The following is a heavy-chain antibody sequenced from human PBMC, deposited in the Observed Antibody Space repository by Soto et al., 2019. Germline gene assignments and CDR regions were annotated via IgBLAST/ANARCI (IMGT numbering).Heavy chain of an antibody. D-gene: IGHD5-12*01. Sequence: EVQLLESGGGLVQPGGSLRLSCAASGFTFSSYAMSWVRQAPGTGLEWVSAISGSGGSTYYADSVKGRFTISRDNSKNTLYLQMNSLGAEDTAVYYRAKGEMATINIDYWGQGTLVTVSS. CDR1: GFTFSSYA. CDR2: ISGSGGST. CDR3: AKGEMATINIDY. J-gene: IGHJ4*02. V-gene: IGHV3-23*01.